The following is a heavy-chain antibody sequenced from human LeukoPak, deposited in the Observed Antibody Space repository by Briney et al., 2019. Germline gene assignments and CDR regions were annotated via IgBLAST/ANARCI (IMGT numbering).Heavy chain of an antibody. V-gene: IGHV3-21*01. D-gene: IGHD6-19*01. Sequence: GGSLRLSCAASGFTFSDYTMNWVRQAPGKGLEWVSSISSGGTYKYYADSVKGRFTISRDNAKNSLYLQMNSLRAEDTAVYYCTGSGWYIPSPHDYWGQGTLVTVSS. J-gene: IGHJ4*02. CDR2: ISSGGTYK. CDR1: GFTFSDYT. CDR3: TGSGWYIPSPHDY.